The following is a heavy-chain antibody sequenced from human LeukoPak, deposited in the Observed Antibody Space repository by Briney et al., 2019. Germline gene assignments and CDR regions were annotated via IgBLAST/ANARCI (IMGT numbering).Heavy chain of an antibody. Sequence: PSETLSLTCAVYGESSFSSYYWSWIRQTPGGALEWIGEISHSGYTNYNPSLKSRVTLSIDTSKNQFSLRVTSVTAADTAVYYCSRQVVGNDYWGQGTLVTVSS. CDR2: ISHSGYT. J-gene: IGHJ4*02. CDR3: SRQVVGNDY. D-gene: IGHD3-22*01. CDR1: GESSFSSYY. V-gene: IGHV4-34*01.